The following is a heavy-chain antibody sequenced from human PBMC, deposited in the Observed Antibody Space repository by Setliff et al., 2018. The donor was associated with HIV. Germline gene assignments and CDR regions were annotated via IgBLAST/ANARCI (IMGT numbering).Heavy chain of an antibody. CDR2: ISYSGST. J-gene: IGHJ4*02. D-gene: IGHD3-10*01. CDR1: GGSFSDYS. Sequence: SETLSLTCAVYGGSFSDYSWSWIRQPPGKGLEWIGEISYSGSTNYNPSLKSRVTISEDTSKNQFSLKMRSVTAADTAVYYCATSPAGEILGSRPFYFDYWGQGTLVTVSS. V-gene: IGHV4-34*01. CDR3: ATSPAGEILGSRPFYFDY.